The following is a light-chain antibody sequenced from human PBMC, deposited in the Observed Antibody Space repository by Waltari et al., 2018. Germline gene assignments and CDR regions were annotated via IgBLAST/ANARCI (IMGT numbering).Light chain of an antibody. CDR3: QQYNNWPRALT. V-gene: IGKV3-15*01. CDR2: GAS. CDR1: QSVSSN. J-gene: IGKJ4*01. Sequence: ELVMTQSPATLSVSPGESATLSCRASQSVSSNLAWYQQKPGQAPRLLIYGASTRATGIPARFSGSGSGTEFTLTISSLQSEDFAVYYCQQYNNWPRALTFGGGTKVEIK.